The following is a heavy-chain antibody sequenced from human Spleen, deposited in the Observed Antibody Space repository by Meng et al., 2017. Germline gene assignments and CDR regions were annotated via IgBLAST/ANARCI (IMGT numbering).Heavy chain of an antibody. J-gene: IGHJ3*02. V-gene: IGHV4-38-2*02. CDR2: IYHGGST. CDR1: GYSISSGYY. Sequence: SETLSLTCTVSGYSISSGYYWGWIRQPPGKGLEWIGSIYHGGSTYYNPSLKSRVTISVDTSKNQFSLKMSSVTAADTAVYYCATVSVAHDAFDIWGQGTMVTVSS. D-gene: IGHD4-23*01. CDR3: ATVSVAHDAFDI.